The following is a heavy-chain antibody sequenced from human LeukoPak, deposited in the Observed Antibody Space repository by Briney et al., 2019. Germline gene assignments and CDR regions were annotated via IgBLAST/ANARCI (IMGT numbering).Heavy chain of an antibody. CDR3: ARVGTVTLYYYYMDV. CDR1: GGFFSGYY. V-gene: IGHV4-39*07. J-gene: IGHJ6*03. D-gene: IGHD4-17*01. Sequence: PSETLSLTCAVYGGFFSGYYWGWIRQPPGKGLEWIGSLYYSGSTYYNPSLKSRVTIPVDTSKNQFSLKLSSVTAADTAVYYCARVGTVTLYYYYMDVWGKGTTVTVSS. CDR2: LYYSGST.